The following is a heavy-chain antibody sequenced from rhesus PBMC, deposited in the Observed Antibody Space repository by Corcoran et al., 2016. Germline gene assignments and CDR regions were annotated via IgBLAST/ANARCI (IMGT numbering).Heavy chain of an antibody. CDR3: ARFTGYYPNFDS. J-gene: IGHJ4*01. CDR1: GGSISGSY. Sequence: QVQLQESGPGLLKPSETLSLTCAVSGGSISGSYWNWIRQPPGRGLELIGYIGGSSGNTYYHPSLKSRLTVSTDTSKSQFSLKLSSVTAADTAVYYCARFTGYYPNFDSWGQGVLVTVSS. CDR2: IGGSSGNT. D-gene: IGHD3-3*01. V-gene: IGHV4-165*02.